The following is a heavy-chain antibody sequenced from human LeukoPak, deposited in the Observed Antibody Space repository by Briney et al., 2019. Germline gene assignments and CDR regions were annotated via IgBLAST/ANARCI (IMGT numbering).Heavy chain of an antibody. J-gene: IGHJ4*02. CDR3: ARVQLRYFDWLLGY. Sequence: ASVKVSCKASGYTFTGYYMHWVRQAPGQGLEWMGWIDPNSGDTKYAQKFQGRVTMTRDTSISTAYMELSRLRSDDTAVYYCARVQLRYFDWLLGYWGQGTLVTVSS. D-gene: IGHD3-9*01. V-gene: IGHV1-2*02. CDR1: GYTFTGYY. CDR2: IDPNSGDT.